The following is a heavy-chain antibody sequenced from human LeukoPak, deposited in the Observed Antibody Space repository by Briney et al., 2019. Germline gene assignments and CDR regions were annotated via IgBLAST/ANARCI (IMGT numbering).Heavy chain of an antibody. J-gene: IGHJ5*02. D-gene: IGHD3-10*01. CDR2: IRYDGSNK. V-gene: IGHV3-30*02. Sequence: GGSLRLSCAASGFTFRSYGMYWVRQAPGKGLEWVAFIRYDGSNKSYADSVKGRFTISRDNSKNTLYLQMNSLRAEDTAVYYCARARKSGGITMIRGVKDRGWFDPWGQGTLVTVSS. CDR1: GFTFRSYG. CDR3: ARARKSGGITMIRGVKDRGWFDP.